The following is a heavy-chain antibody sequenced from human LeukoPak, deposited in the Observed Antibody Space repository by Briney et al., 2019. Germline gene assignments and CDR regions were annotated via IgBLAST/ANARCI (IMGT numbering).Heavy chain of an antibody. CDR3: ARLRGAVAGHRYFDY. Sequence: ASVKVSCKASGYTFTSYYMHWVRQAPGQGLEWMGWINPNSGGTNYAQKFQGWVTMTRDTSNSTAYMELSRLRSDDTAVYYCARLRGAVAGHRYFDYWGQGTLITVSS. V-gene: IGHV1-2*04. D-gene: IGHD6-19*01. CDR1: GYTFTSYY. CDR2: INPNSGGT. J-gene: IGHJ4*02.